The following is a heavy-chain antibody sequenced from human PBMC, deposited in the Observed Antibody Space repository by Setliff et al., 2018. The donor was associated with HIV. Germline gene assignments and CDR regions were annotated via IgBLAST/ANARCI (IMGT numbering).Heavy chain of an antibody. Sequence: SETLSLTCSVSHGSIFGDYWSWVRQSPGKGLEWIAWIDDSGNTNYNPSLKSRVTISVDTSNNQFSLKLSSVTAADTAVYYCAGGDLYGDYAFSYWGQGTLVTVSS. V-gene: IGHV4-59*03. CDR2: IDDSGNT. J-gene: IGHJ4*02. CDR3: AGGDLYGDYAFSY. CDR1: HGSIFGDY. D-gene: IGHD4-17*01.